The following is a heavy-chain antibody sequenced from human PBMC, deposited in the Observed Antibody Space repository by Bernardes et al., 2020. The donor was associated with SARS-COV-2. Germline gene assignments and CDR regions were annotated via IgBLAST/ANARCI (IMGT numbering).Heavy chain of an antibody. Sequence: ASVKVSCKASGYTFTGHYIHWVRQAPGQGLEWMGWVNPSSGATSFAQRFQGRVTMTTDTSITTAYMDLSSLKYDDTALYYCARVGGSGWYLNGFDVWGQGTLVTVSS. V-gene: IGHV1-2*02. CDR3: ARVGGSGWYLNGFDV. J-gene: IGHJ3*01. CDR2: VNPSSGAT. D-gene: IGHD6-19*01. CDR1: GYTFTGHY.